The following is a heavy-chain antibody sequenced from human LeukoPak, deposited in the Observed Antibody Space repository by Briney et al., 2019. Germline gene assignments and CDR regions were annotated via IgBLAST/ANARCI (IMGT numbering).Heavy chain of an antibody. CDR3: ARDRHSGNYYLDY. V-gene: IGHV1-2*04. J-gene: IGHJ4*02. CDR1: GYTFTGYY. CDR2: INPTHGGT. D-gene: IGHD1-26*01. Sequence: GASVKVSCKASGYTFTGYYIHWVRQAPGQGLEWMGWINPTHGGTNYAQKFKGWVTMTRDTSISTAYMELSRLKSDDTAVYYCARDRHSGNYYLDYWGQGTLVTVSS.